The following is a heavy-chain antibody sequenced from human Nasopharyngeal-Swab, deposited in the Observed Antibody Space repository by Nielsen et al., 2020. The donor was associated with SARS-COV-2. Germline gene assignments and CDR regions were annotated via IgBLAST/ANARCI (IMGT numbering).Heavy chain of an antibody. CDR1: GFTFSSYG. J-gene: IGHJ5*02. V-gene: IGHV3-33*01. CDR3: ARDKGNIVVVTAIGWFDP. CDR2: IWYDGSNK. D-gene: IGHD2-21*02. Sequence: GGSLRLSCAASGFTFSSYGMHWVRQAPGKGLEWVAVIWYDGSNKYYADSVKGRFTISRDNSKNTLYLQMNSLRAEDTAVYYCARDKGNIVVVTAIGWFDPWGQGTLVTVSS.